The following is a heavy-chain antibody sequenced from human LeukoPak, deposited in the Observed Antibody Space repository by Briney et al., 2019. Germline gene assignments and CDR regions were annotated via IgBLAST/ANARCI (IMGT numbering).Heavy chain of an antibody. Sequence: GGSLRLSCAAPGFTFSSYAMSWVRQAPGKGLEWVSAISGSGGSTYYADSVKGRFTISRDNSKNTLYLQMNSLRAEDTAVYYCAKEVRGYCSGGSCYGNYWGQGTLVTVSS. CDR1: GFTFSSYA. V-gene: IGHV3-23*01. J-gene: IGHJ4*02. CDR2: ISGSGGST. CDR3: AKEVRGYCSGGSCYGNY. D-gene: IGHD2-15*01.